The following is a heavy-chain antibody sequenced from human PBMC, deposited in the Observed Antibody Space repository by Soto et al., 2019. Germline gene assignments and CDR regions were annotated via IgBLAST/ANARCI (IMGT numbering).Heavy chain of an antibody. CDR2: IYHSGST. CDR1: GGSISSGGYS. D-gene: IGHD6-13*01. Sequence: QLQLQESGSGLVKPSQTLSLTCAVSGGSISSGGYSWSWIRQPPGKGLEWIGYIYHSGSTYYNPSLKSRITITVDRSKNQFTLKLSSVTATDTAVYYCARVVAAAGTFLNFGDWGQGTLVTVSS. J-gene: IGHJ4*02. V-gene: IGHV4-30-2*01. CDR3: ARVVAAAGTFLNFGD.